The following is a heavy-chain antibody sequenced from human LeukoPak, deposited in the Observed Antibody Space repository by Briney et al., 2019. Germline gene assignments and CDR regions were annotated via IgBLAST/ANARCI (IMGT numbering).Heavy chain of an antibody. CDR1: GFTFSSYW. V-gene: IGHV3-7*01. Sequence: GGSLRLSCAVSGFTFSSYWMSWVRQAPRKGLEWVASIKHDESEKYYVDSVKGRFTISRDNAKNSLHLQMNSLRAEDTAVYYCARQGGNFDYWGQGTLVTVSS. CDR3: ARQGGNFDY. J-gene: IGHJ4*02. D-gene: IGHD2-15*01. CDR2: IKHDESEK.